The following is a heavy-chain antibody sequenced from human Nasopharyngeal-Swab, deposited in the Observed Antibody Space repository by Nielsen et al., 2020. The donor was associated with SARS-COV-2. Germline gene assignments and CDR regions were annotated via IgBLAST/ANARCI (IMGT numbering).Heavy chain of an antibody. V-gene: IGHV4-39*07. CDR3: ARVATVVGNDY. Sequence: SETLSLTCTVSGGSISSSSYYWSWIRQPPGKGLEWIGEINHSGSTNYNPSLKSRVTISVDTSKNQFSLKLSSVTAADTAVYYCARVATVVGNDYWGQGTLVTVSS. J-gene: IGHJ4*02. CDR2: INHSGST. CDR1: GGSISSSSYY. D-gene: IGHD4-23*01.